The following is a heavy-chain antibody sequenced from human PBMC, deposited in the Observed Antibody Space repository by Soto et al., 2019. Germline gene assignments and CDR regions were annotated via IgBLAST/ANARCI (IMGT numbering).Heavy chain of an antibody. J-gene: IGHJ4*02. D-gene: IGHD6-13*01. CDR3: ERGFSAGKGSPPDF. V-gene: IGHV3-23*01. Sequence: GGSLRLACQVCGLSFGSYAMSWVRQAPGNGLEWVALVQSNHVTYYADSVRGRFTASRDNSKNTLYLQMNSLRAEDTAVYYCERGFSAGKGSPPDFWGQGSLVPVYS. CDR1: GLSFGSYA. CDR2: VQSNHVT.